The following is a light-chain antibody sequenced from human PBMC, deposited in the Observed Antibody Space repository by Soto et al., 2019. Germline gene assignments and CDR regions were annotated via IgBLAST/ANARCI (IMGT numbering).Light chain of an antibody. J-gene: IGKJ4*01. CDR3: QQYNKWPPLT. V-gene: IGKV3-15*01. CDR1: QSVRVN. Sequence: EVVMTQSPATLSVSPGERATLSCRASQSVRVNLAWYQQKPGQAPRLLIYDAATRATGVLARFTGSGSGTEFALTISSLQSEDVAVYYCQQYNKWPPLTFGGGTKVEIK. CDR2: DAA.